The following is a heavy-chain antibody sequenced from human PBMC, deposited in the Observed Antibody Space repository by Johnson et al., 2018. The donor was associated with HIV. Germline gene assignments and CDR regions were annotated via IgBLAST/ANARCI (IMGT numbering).Heavy chain of an antibody. V-gene: IGHV3-23*04. J-gene: IGHJ3*01. Sequence: VQLVESGGGVVQPGRSLRLSCAASGFTFSSYAMSWVRQAPGKGLEWVSAISGSGGSPYYADSVKGRFTLSRDNSKNTLYLQMNTLRPEDTAVYYCARQQQLVLSGTFDLWGPGTMVTVS. CDR3: ARQQQLVLSGTFDL. D-gene: IGHD6-13*01. CDR2: ISGSGGSP. CDR1: GFTFSSYA.